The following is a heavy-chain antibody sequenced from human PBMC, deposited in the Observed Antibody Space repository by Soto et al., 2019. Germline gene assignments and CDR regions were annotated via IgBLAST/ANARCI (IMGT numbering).Heavy chain of an antibody. CDR3: ARQTIGYCSSTSCHRGYYYYGMDV. CDR2: IIPIFGTA. CDR1: GGTFSSYA. V-gene: IGHV1-69*06. J-gene: IGHJ6*02. D-gene: IGHD2-2*02. Sequence: ASVKVSCKASGGTFSSYAISWVRQAPGQGLEWMGGIIPIFGTANYAQKLQGRVTITADKSTSTAYMELSSLRSEDTAVYYCARQTIGYCSSTSCHRGYYYYGMDVWGQGTTVTVSS.